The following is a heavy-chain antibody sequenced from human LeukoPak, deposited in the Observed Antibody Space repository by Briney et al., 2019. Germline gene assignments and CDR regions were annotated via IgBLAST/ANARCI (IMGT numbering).Heavy chain of an antibody. CDR1: GFTFHTEA. Sequence: GGSLRLSCAVSGFTFHTEAMTWVRQGPGKGLEWVSTISDRGDTTYYTDSVKGRFTISRDNSKNTVYLQMNSLRAEDTALYYCAKGLGFLPQFDYWGQGTLVAVSP. J-gene: IGHJ4*02. CDR3: AKGLGFLPQFDY. CDR2: ISDRGDTT. D-gene: IGHD7-27*01. V-gene: IGHV3-23*01.